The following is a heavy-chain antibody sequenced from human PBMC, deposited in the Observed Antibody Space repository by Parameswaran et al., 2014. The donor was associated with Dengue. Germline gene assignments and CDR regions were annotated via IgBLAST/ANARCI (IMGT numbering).Heavy chain of an antibody. CDR3: ARDFLGAYDFWSGPTAGSFSYTLDV. CDR2: IKHDGSDS. Sequence: RWIRQPPGKGLEWVANIKHDGSDSYYVDSVEGRFTLSRDNAENSLYLQMNSLRAEDTAVYYCARDFLGAYDFWSGPTAGSFSYTLDVWGPGTTVTVSS. D-gene: IGHD3-3*01. V-gene: IGHV3-7*01. J-gene: IGHJ6*02.